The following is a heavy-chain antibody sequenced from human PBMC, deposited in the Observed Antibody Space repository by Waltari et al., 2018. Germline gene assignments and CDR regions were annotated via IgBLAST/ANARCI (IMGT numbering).Heavy chain of an antibody. D-gene: IGHD2-21*02. CDR2: NRNKANSYTT. V-gene: IGHV3-72*01. J-gene: IGHJ2*01. Sequence: EVQLVESGGGSVQPGGSLRLSCAASGFTVSDHYMNWVSQAPGKGLEWVARNRNKANSYTTEYAASVKGRFTISRDDSKNSVYLQMNSLQTEDTAVYYCAGSNGDFRDFDLWGRGTLVTVSS. CDR3: AGSNGDFRDFDL. CDR1: GFTVSDHY.